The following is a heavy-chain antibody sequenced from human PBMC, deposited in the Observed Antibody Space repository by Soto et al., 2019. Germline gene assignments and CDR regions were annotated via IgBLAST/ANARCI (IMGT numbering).Heavy chain of an antibody. J-gene: IGHJ4*02. Sequence: GGSLRLSCAASGFIFNTYSMDWVRQAPGKGLEWVASISPSGSYMYYGDSLKGRFTVSRDNAKNSLYLQMDSLRADDTAIYYCARFGLVTFDCWGQGTLVTVSS. CDR2: ISPSGSYM. CDR1: GFIFNTYS. V-gene: IGHV3-21*01. CDR3: ARFGLVTFDC. D-gene: IGHD3-3*01.